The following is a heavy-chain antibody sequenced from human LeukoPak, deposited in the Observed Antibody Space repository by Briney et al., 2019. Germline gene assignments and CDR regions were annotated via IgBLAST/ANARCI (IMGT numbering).Heavy chain of an antibody. D-gene: IGHD3-9*01. J-gene: IGHJ4*02. Sequence: ASVKVSCKASGGTFSSYAIIWVRQAPGQALEWMGGIIPIFGTANYAQKFQGRVTITTDESTSTAYMELSSLRSEDTAVYYCARAPQGDILTGYLDYWGQGTLVTVSS. V-gene: IGHV1-69*05. CDR2: IIPIFGTA. CDR3: ARAPQGDILTGYLDY. CDR1: GGTFSSYA.